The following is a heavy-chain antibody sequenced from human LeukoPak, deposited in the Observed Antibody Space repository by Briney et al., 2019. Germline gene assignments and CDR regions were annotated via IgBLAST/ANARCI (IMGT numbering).Heavy chain of an antibody. CDR1: GFTFSSYA. Sequence: PGGSLRLSCAASGFTFSSYAMSWVRQAPGKGLEWVSVISGSGGSTYYADSMKGRFTISRDNSKNTLYLQMNSLRAEDTAVYYCAKGRLGELSLDAFDIWGQGTMVTVSS. D-gene: IGHD3-16*02. CDR3: AKGRLGELSLDAFDI. V-gene: IGHV3-23*01. J-gene: IGHJ3*02. CDR2: ISGSGGST.